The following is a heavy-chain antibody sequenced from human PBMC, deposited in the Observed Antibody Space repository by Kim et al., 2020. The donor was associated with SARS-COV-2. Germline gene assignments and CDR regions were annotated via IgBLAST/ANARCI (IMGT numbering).Heavy chain of an antibody. CDR2: IYYSGST. Sequence: SETLSLTCTVSGGSISSYYWSWIRQPPGKGLEWIGYIYYSGSTNYNPSLKSRVTISVDTSKNQFSLKLSSVTAADTAVYYCARAPDSSSDDAFDIWGQGTMVTVSS. J-gene: IGHJ3*02. CDR1: GGSISSYY. D-gene: IGHD6-13*01. V-gene: IGHV4-59*01. CDR3: ARAPDSSSDDAFDI.